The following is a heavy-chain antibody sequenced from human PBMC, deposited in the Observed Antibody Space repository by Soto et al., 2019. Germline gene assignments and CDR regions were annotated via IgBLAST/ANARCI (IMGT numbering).Heavy chain of an antibody. CDR2: INTGNGNT. D-gene: IGHD2-2*01. Sequence: ASVQVSCKASGYTFNSYGIHWVRQAPGQRLEWVGWINTGNGNTKYSEKFQGRVTITSDTSASTAYMELTSLRYDDTAVYYCARGVIVVVPYGMDVWGQGTTVTVSS. J-gene: IGHJ6*02. V-gene: IGHV1-3*04. CDR3: ARGVIVVVPYGMDV. CDR1: GYTFNSYG.